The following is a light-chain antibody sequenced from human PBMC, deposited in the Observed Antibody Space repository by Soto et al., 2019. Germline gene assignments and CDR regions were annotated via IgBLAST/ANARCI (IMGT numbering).Light chain of an antibody. CDR2: DVS. CDR1: SSDVGGYNY. CDR3: SSYTISSFYV. Sequence: QSALTQPASVSGSPGQSITISCTGTSSDVGGYNYVSWYQQHPGKAPKLMIYDVSNRPSGVSNRFSGSKSGNTASLTISGLQAEDEADYYCSSYTISSFYVFGPGTKLTVL. J-gene: IGLJ1*01. V-gene: IGLV2-14*01.